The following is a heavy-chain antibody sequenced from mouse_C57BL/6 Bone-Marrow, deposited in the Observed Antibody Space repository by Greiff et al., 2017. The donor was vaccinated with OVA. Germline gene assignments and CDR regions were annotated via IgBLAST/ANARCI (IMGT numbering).Heavy chain of an antibody. J-gene: IGHJ3*01. D-gene: IGHD1-1*01. Sequence: QVHVKQSGAELVRPGTSVKVSCKASGYAFTNYLIEWVKQRPGQGLEWIGVINPGSGGTNYNEKFKGKATLTADKSSSTAYMQLSSLTSEDSAVYFCARSKYYGFAYWGQGTLVTVSA. CDR1: GYAFTNYL. V-gene: IGHV1-54*01. CDR3: ARSKYYGFAY. CDR2: INPGSGGT.